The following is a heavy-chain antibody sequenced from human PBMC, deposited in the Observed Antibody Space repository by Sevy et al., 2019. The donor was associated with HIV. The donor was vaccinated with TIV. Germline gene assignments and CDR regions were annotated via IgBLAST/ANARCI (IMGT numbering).Heavy chain of an antibody. Sequence: SETLSLTCTVSGGSISSYYWSWIRQPPGKGLEWIGHIYYSGSTNYNPSLKSRVTISVDTSKNQFSLKLSSVTAADTAVYYCARGILGCSGGSCYPVFDYWGQRTLVTVSS. J-gene: IGHJ4*02. D-gene: IGHD2-15*01. V-gene: IGHV4-59*01. CDR2: IYYSGST. CDR3: ARGILGCSGGSCYPVFDY. CDR1: GGSISSYY.